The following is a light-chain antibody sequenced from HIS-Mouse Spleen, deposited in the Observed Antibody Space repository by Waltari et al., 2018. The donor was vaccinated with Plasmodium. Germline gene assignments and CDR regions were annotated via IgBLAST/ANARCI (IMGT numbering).Light chain of an antibody. CDR2: GAS. CDR3: QQYNNWSFT. CDR1: QSVSSN. V-gene: IGKV3-15*01. J-gene: IGKJ3*01. Sequence: EIVMPHPPATLSASPGQRATLSCRASQSVSSNLAWYQQKPGQAPRLLIYGASTRATGIPARCSGSGSGTEFTLTISSLQSEDFAVYYCQQYNNWSFTFGPGTKVDIK.